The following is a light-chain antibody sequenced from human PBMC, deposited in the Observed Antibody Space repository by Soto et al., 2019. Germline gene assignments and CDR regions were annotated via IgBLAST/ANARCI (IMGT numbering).Light chain of an antibody. CDR1: QSVLYGPNNKNS. CDR2: WAS. CDR3: QYRGT. J-gene: IGKJ3*01. V-gene: IGKV4-1*01. Sequence: DIVLTQSPDSLAVSLGERATINCKSSQSVLYGPNNKNSLAWYQQKPGQPPKLLIYWASTRESGVPDRFSGSGFGTDFTLTISSLQAEDVAVYYCQYRGTFGPGTKVNV.